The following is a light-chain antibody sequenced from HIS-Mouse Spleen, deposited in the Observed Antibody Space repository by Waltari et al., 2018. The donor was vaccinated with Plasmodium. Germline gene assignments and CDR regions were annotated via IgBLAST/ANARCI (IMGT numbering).Light chain of an antibody. CDR1: SGYSNYK. Sequence: QPVLTQPPSASASLGASVTLTCTLSSGYSNYKVDWYQQSPGKGPRFGMRVGTGGIVGSKGDGIPDRFSVLGSGLNRYLTIKNIQEEDESDYHCGADHGSGSNFDWVFGGGTKLTVL. CDR3: GADHGSGSNFDWV. CDR2: VGTGGIVG. J-gene: IGLJ3*02. V-gene: IGLV9-49*01.